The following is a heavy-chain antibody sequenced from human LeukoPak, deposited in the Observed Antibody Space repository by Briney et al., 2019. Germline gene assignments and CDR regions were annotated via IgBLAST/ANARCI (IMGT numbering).Heavy chain of an antibody. Sequence: GGSLRLSCAASGFTFSSYGMHWVRQTPDKGLEWVAFIRYDGSNKYSADSVKGRFTISRDNSKNTLYLQMNSLRAEDTAVYYCAKDYSNSWGAFDIWGQGKRVTVSS. CDR3: AKDYSNSWGAFDI. D-gene: IGHD4-11*01. J-gene: IGHJ3*02. CDR1: GFTFSSYG. CDR2: IRYDGSNK. V-gene: IGHV3-30*02.